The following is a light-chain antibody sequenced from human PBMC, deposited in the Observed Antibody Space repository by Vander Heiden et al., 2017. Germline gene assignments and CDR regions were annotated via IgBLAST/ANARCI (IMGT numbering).Light chain of an antibody. CDR3: CSYAGSYTSL. V-gene: IGLV2-11*01. CDR1: GRDVGGYNL. J-gene: IGLJ3*02. CDR2: DGT. Sequence: VTFSCAGAGRDVGGYNLVSWYRQRPGKAPKLMIYDGTKRPSGVPDRFSGSKSGNTASLTISGLQAEDEADYYCCSYAGSYTSLFGGGTELTVL.